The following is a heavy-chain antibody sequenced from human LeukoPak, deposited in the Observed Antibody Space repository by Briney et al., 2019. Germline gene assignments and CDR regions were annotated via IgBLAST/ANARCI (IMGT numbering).Heavy chain of an antibody. CDR3: AKADDFWSGYYGY. D-gene: IGHD3-3*01. CDR1: GFTFSSYG. CDR2: ISYDGSDK. Sequence: QSGGSLRLSCAASGFTFSSYGMHWVRQAPGKGPEWVAVISYDGSDKYYADSVKGRFTISRDNSKNTLYLQMNSLRAEDTAVYYCAKADDFWSGYYGYWGQGTLVTVSS. V-gene: IGHV3-30*18. J-gene: IGHJ4*02.